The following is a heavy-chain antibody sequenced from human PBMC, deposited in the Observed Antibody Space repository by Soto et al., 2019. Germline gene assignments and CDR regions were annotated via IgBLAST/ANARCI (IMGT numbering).Heavy chain of an antibody. J-gene: IGHJ3*02. D-gene: IGHD6-13*01. CDR3: ARVWQQLDDDAFDI. CDR2: IYHSGST. Sequence: SETLSLTCTVSGGSISSYYWSWIRQPPGKGLEWIGYIYHSGSTYYNPSLKSRVTISVDTSKNQFSLKLSSVTAADTAVYYCARVWQQLDDDAFDIWGQGTMVTVSS. CDR1: GGSISSYY. V-gene: IGHV4-59*12.